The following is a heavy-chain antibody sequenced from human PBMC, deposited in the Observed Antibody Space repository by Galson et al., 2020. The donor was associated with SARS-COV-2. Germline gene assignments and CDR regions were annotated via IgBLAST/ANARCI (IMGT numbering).Heavy chain of an antibody. Sequence: VKVSFKASGLTFSTYAINWVRQAPGPGLECMGRLVPLFGTPNYAQKFQGRVTMTADEPTSTAYMELSSLRSDDAAVYYCAVWKRRGLYDMDVWGQGTTVTVSS. D-gene: IGHD3-16*01. CDR2: LVPLFGTP. V-gene: IGHV1-69*15. CDR3: AVWKRRGLYDMDV. J-gene: IGHJ6*02. CDR1: GLTFSTYA.